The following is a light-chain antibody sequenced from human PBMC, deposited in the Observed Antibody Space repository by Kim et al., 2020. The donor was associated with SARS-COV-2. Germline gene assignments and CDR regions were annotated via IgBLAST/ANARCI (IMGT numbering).Light chain of an antibody. CDR2: GAS. CDR3: QQYNDVPRT. J-gene: IGKJ1*01. Sequence: EIVMTQSPATLSVSPGDRTTLSCRASQNIRNNLAWFQQKPGQAPRLLIYGASTRAADMPARFSGSGSGTDFTLTISSLQSEDFAVYYCQQYNDVPRTFGQGTKVDIK. V-gene: IGKV3-15*01. CDR1: QNIRNN.